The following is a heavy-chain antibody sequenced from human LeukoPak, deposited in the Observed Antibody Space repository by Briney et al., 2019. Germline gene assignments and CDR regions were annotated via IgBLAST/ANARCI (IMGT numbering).Heavy chain of an antibody. J-gene: IGHJ4*02. V-gene: IGHV3-48*01. CDR2: ISASGSNI. CDR1: GFPFSSYS. D-gene: IGHD1-1*01. CDR3: VRVKGTYFDF. Sequence: GGSLRLSCAVSGFPFSSYSMNWVRQAPGKGLEWVSYISASGSNIYYLDAVKGRFTVSRDNAMNSLFLQMDRPRAEDTAIYYCVRVKGTYFDFWGQGTLVTVSS.